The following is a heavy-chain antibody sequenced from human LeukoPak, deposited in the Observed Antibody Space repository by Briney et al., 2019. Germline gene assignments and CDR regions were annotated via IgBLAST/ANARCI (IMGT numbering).Heavy chain of an antibody. CDR1: GGSFGGYY. D-gene: IGHD2-2*03. J-gene: IGHJ4*02. CDR2: INHSGST. CDR3: ARPSGYCSSTSCPFDY. V-gene: IGHV4-34*01. Sequence: SETLSLTCAVYGGSFGGYYWSWIRQPPGKGLEWIGEINHSGSTNYNPSLKSRVTISVDTSKNQFSLKLSSVTAADTAVYYCARPSGYCSSTSCPFDYWGQGTLVTVSS.